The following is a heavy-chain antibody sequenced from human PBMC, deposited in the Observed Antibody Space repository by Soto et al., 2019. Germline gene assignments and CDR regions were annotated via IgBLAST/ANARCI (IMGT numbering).Heavy chain of an antibody. CDR3: TRGSCRGASCSWNYYYGMDV. CDR2: IRSKAYGGTT. Sequence: GGSLRLSCTASGFTFGDYAMSWVRQAPGKGLEWVGFIRSKAYGGTTEYAASVKGRFTISRDDSKSIAYLQMNSLKTEDTAVYYCTRGSCRGASCSWNYYYGMDVWGQGTTVTVSS. J-gene: IGHJ6*02. V-gene: IGHV3-49*04. D-gene: IGHD6-13*01. CDR1: GFTFGDYA.